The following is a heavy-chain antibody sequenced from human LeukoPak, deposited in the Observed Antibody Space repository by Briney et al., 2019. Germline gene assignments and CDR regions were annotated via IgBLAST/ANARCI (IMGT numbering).Heavy chain of an antibody. J-gene: IGHJ6*02. CDR1: GGSISSGSYY. CDR3: ARSRNYYYYYAMDV. D-gene: IGHD2-2*01. CDR2: IYTSGST. V-gene: IGHV4-61*02. Sequence: PSETLSLTCTVSGGSISSGSYYWSWIRQPAGKELEWIGRIYTSGSTNYNPSLKSRVTISVDTSKNQFSLKLNSVTAADTAVYYCARSRNYYYYYAMDVWGQGTTVTVSS.